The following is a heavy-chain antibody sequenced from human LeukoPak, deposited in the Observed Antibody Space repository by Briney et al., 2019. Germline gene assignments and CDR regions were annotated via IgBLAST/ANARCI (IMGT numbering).Heavy chain of an antibody. CDR1: GFTFSSYW. V-gene: IGHV3-7*01. CDR2: IKQDGSEK. D-gene: IGHD3-9*01. CDR3: ARDGYDILTGYSPTRYYYYYGMDV. Sequence: GGSLRLSCAASGFTFSSYWMSWVRQAPGKGLEWVANIKQDGSEKYYVDSVKGRFTISRDNAKNSLYLQMNSLRAEDTAVYYCARDGYDILTGYSPTRYYYYYGMDVWGQGTTVTVSS. J-gene: IGHJ6*02.